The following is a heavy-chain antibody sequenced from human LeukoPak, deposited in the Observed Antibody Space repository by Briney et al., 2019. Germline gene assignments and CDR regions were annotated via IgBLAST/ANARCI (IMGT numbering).Heavy chain of an antibody. CDR2: IYYSGST. CDR3: AGLSKGRYFDYIFDY. D-gene: IGHD3-9*01. CDR1: GGSISSSSYY. J-gene: IGHJ4*02. Sequence: PSETLSLTCTVSGGSISSSSYYWGWIRQPPGKGLEWIGSIYYSGSTYYNPSLKSRVTISVDTSKNQFSLKLSSVTAADTAVYYCAGLSKGRYFDYIFDYWGQGTLVTVSS. V-gene: IGHV4-39*01.